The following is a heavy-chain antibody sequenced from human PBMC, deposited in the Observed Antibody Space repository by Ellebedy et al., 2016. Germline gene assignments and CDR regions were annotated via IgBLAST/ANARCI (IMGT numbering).Heavy chain of an antibody. J-gene: IGHJ6*02. V-gene: IGHV3-64D*06. CDR1: GFSFSGFP. D-gene: IGHD2-21*01. CDR2: ISSNGGST. Sequence: GGSLRLXXSASGFSFSGFPMHWVRQAPGRGLEFVSVISSNGGSTEYADSVKGRFTISRDNPKNTLYLQMSSLRSEDTAVYFCATKNCGGASCLYVSALEVWGQGTTVTVSS. CDR3: ATKNCGGASCLYVSALEV.